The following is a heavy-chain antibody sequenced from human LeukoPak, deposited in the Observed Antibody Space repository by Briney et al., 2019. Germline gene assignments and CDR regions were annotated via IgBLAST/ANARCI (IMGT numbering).Heavy chain of an antibody. CDR3: ARDFLDYDFWSGFPD. CDR2: IKFDGSDK. Sequence: GGSLRLSCAASGFTFSNYWMSWVRQAPGKGLEWVANIKFDGSDKFYVDSVKGRFTISRDNAKKSLYLQMKSLRAEDTAVYYCARDFLDYDFWSGFPDWGQGTRVTVSS. J-gene: IGHJ4*02. V-gene: IGHV3-7*01. D-gene: IGHD3-3*01. CDR1: GFTFSNYW.